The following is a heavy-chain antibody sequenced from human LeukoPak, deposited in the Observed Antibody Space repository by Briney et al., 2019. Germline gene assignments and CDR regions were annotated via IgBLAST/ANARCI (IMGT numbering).Heavy chain of an antibody. CDR3: ARHMSVSYDAFDL. D-gene: IGHD3-10*01. Sequence: KSSETLSLTCIVSGGSISSSLYHWGWIRQPPGKGLEWIGNIYSSGSTFYNPSLESRVTISVDTSKTQFSLTVTSVTAADTAVYYCARHMSVSYDAFDLWGRGTTVTVSS. J-gene: IGHJ3*01. CDR1: GGSISSSLYH. V-gene: IGHV4-39*01. CDR2: IYSSGST.